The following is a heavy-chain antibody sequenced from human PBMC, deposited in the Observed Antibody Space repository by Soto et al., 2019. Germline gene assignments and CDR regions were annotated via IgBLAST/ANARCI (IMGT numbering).Heavy chain of an antibody. Sequence: GESLKISCKGSGYSFTSYWIGWVRQMPGKGLEWMGIIYPGDSDTRYSPSFQGQVTISADKSISTAYLQWSSLKASDTAMYYCARRAGPPDYYDSSGSNDAFDIWGQGTMVT. CDR2: IYPGDSDT. V-gene: IGHV5-51*01. CDR3: ARRAGPPDYYDSSGSNDAFDI. CDR1: GYSFTSYW. J-gene: IGHJ3*02. D-gene: IGHD3-22*01.